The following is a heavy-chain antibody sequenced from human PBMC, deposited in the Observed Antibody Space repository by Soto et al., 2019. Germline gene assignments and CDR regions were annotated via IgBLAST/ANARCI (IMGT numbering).Heavy chain of an antibody. CDR3: AREGLYSGNPLDY. CDR1: GFTFSSYA. V-gene: IGHV3-30-3*01. Sequence: QVQLVESGGGVVQPGRSLRLSCAASGFTFSSYAMHWVRQAPGKGLEWVAVISYDGSNKYYADSVKGRFTISRDNSKNTLYLQMNSLRAEDTDVYYCAREGLYSGNPLDYWGQGTLVTFSS. J-gene: IGHJ4*02. CDR2: ISYDGSNK. D-gene: IGHD1-26*01.